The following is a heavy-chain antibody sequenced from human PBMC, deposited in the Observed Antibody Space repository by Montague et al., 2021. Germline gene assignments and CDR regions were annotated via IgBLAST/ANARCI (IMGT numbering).Heavy chain of an antibody. CDR2: IHRRGSPT. CDR1: GFPFSRFV. V-gene: IGHV3-23*03. J-gene: IGHJ4*02. Sequence: SRSLSFSASGFPFSRFVMSWVRQAPGKGLEWVSIIHRRGSPTYYGDSVKGRFTISRDDSKNMLYLQLNSLRAEDTAVYYCAKDRGDSSGWPIFDYWGQGTLVTVSS. D-gene: IGHD6-19*01. CDR3: AKDRGDSSGWPIFDY.